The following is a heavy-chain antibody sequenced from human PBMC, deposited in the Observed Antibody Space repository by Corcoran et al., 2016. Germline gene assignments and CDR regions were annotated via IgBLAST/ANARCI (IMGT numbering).Heavy chain of an antibody. V-gene: IGHV4-59*01. CDR1: GGSISSYY. CDR2: IYYSGST. J-gene: IGHJ3*02. D-gene: IGHD4-17*01. CDR3: ARGRYGGNSEGAFDI. Sequence: QVQLQELGPGLVKPSETLSLTCTVSGGSISSYYWSWIRQPPGKGLEWIGYIYYSGSTNYNPSLKSRVTISVDTSKNQFSLKLSSVTAADTAVYYCARGRYGGNSEGAFDIWGQGTMVTVSS.